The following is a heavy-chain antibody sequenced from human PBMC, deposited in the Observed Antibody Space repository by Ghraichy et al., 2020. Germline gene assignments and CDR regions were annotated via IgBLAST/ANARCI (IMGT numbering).Heavy chain of an antibody. V-gene: IGHV3-7*01. CDR2: IKQDGSEK. CDR3: ARETYDFWSGYHPDY. CDR1: GFTFSSYW. Sequence: GGSLRLSCAASGFTFSSYWMSWVRQAPGKGLEWVANIKQDGSEKYYVDSVKGRFTISRDNAKNSLYLQMNSLRAEDTAVYYCARETYDFWSGYHPDYWGQGTLVTVSS. D-gene: IGHD3-3*01. J-gene: IGHJ4*02.